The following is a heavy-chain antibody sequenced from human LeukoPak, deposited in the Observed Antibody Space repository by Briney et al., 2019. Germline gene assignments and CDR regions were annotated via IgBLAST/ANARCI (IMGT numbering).Heavy chain of an antibody. Sequence: PPETLSLTCTVSGGSISSSSYYWGWIRQPPGKGLEWIGSIYYSGSTYYNPSLKSRVTISVDTSKNQFSLKLSSVTAADTAVYYCAREGANILTGYYDGGEIDYWGQGTLVTVSS. CDR1: GGSISSSSYY. CDR2: IYYSGST. D-gene: IGHD3-9*01. CDR3: AREGANILTGYYDGGEIDY. V-gene: IGHV4-39*02. J-gene: IGHJ4*02.